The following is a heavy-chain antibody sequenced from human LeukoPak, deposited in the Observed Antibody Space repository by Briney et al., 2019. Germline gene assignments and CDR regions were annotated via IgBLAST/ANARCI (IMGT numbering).Heavy chain of an antibody. J-gene: IGHJ4*02. D-gene: IGHD1-7*01. Sequence: SETLSLTCTVSRGSISSYYWSWIRQPPGGGLEWIGYISYNGSTNYNPSLKSRLTISVDTSKNQFSLKLRSVTAADTAVYFCASLGCNWNSPGRDYWGRGTLVTVFS. V-gene: IGHV4-59*08. CDR1: RGSISSYY. CDR3: ASLGCNWNSPGRDY. CDR2: ISYNGST.